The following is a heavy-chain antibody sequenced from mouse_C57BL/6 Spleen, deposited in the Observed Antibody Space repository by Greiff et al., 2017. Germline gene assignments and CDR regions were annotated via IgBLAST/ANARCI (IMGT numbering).Heavy chain of an antibody. CDR2: ISYDGSN. CDR1: GYSITSGYY. Sequence: ESGPGLVKPSQSLSLTCSVTGYSITSGYYWNWIRQFPGNKLEWMGYISYDGSNNYNPSLKNRISITRDTSKNQFFLKLNSVTTEDTATXYCARGSPYAMDYWGQGTSVTVSS. J-gene: IGHJ4*01. V-gene: IGHV3-6*01. D-gene: IGHD1-1*01. CDR3: ARGSPYAMDY.